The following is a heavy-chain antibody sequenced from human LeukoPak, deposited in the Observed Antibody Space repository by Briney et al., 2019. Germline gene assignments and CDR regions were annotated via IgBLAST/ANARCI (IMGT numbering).Heavy chain of an antibody. D-gene: IGHD4-17*01. CDR2: IKSKTDGGTT. CDR1: GFTFSNAW. V-gene: IGHV3-15*01. J-gene: IGHJ4*02. Sequence: GGSLRLSCAASGFTFSNAWMSWVRQAPGKGLEWVGRIKSKTDGGTTDYAAPVKGRFTISRDDSKNTLYLQMSSLKTEDTAVYYCTTATTVSQDYFDYWGQGTLVTVSS. CDR3: TTATTVSQDYFDY.